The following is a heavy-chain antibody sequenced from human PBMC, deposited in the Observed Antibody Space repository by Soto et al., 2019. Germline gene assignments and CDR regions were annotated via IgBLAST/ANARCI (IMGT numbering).Heavy chain of an antibody. J-gene: IGHJ5*02. CDR1: GDSVSLPSAT. CDR2: TRYTSKWSY. V-gene: IGHV6-1*01. Sequence: SQTLSLTCAISGDSVSLPSATWEWIRQSPAGGLGRLGRTRYTSKWSYEYALSVKGRITISPDTSKNHFSLQLDSVPPEDTAVYYCLRVDWNGAGSWGQGTLLTVSS. CDR3: LRVDWNGAGS. D-gene: IGHD1-1*01.